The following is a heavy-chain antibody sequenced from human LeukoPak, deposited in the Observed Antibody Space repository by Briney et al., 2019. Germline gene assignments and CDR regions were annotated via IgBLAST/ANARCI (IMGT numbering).Heavy chain of an antibody. J-gene: IGHJ6*03. CDR1: GYTFTGYY. CDR2: IDPNRGGT. V-gene: IGHV1-2*02. Sequence: GASVKVSCKASGYTFTGYYLHWVRQAPGQGLEWMGWIDPNRGGTNYAQKFQGQVTMTRDTSSSTAYMELSRLTSDDTAVYYCARDPKNTYYLDVWGKGTTVTVSS. CDR3: ARDPKNTYYLDV.